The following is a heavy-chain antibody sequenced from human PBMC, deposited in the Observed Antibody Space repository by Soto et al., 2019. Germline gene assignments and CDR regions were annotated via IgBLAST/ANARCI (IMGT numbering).Heavy chain of an antibody. V-gene: IGHV3-7*01. Sequence: GGSLRLSCTASGFTFSDSWMTWVRQAPGKGLEWVARIKPDESEKKYADSVKGRFSISRDNAKNSMYLQMDILRCEDTAVYYCVRGGSNYASWGQGTLVTVSS. CDR1: GFTFSDSW. J-gene: IGHJ5*02. CDR2: IKPDESEK. D-gene: IGHD4-4*01. CDR3: VRGGSNYAS.